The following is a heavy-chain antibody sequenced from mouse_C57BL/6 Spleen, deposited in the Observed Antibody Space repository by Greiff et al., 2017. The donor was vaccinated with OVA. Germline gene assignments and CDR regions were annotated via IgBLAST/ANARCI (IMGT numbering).Heavy chain of an antibody. J-gene: IGHJ3*01. Sequence: VQLQQPGAELVKPGASVKVSCKASGYTFTSYWMHWVKQRPGQGLEWIGRIHPSDSDTNYNQKFKGKATLTVDKSSSTAYMQLSSLTSEDSAFYYCAKGWDDSGFADWGQGTLVTVSA. D-gene: IGHD2-13*01. CDR1: GYTFTSYW. V-gene: IGHV1-74*01. CDR3: AKGWDDSGFAD. CDR2: IHPSDSDT.